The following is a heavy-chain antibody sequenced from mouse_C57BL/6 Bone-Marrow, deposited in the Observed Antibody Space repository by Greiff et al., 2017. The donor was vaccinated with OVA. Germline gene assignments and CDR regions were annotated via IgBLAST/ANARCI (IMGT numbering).Heavy chain of an antibody. V-gene: IGHV1-64*01. Sequence: QVQLQQPGAELVKPGASVKLSCKASGYTFTSYWMHWVKQRPGQGLEWIGMIHPNSGSTNYNEKFKSKATLTVDTSSSTAYMQLSSLTSEDSAVYYCARGPYYSNYDYWGQGTTLTVSS. CDR2: IHPNSGST. CDR1: GYTFTSYW. CDR3: ARGPYYSNYDY. J-gene: IGHJ2*01. D-gene: IGHD2-5*01.